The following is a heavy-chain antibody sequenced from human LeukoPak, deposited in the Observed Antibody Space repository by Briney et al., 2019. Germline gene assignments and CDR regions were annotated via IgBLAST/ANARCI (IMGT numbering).Heavy chain of an antibody. D-gene: IGHD5-12*01. Sequence: ASVKVSCKASGYTFTSYYMHWVRQAPGQGLEWMGIINPSGGSTSYAQKFQGRVTMTRDMSTSTVYMELSRLRSDDTAVYYCARDPWATYSDYDSSYWGQGTLVTVSS. J-gene: IGHJ4*02. V-gene: IGHV1-46*01. CDR2: INPSGGST. CDR3: ARDPWATYSDYDSSY. CDR1: GYTFTSYY.